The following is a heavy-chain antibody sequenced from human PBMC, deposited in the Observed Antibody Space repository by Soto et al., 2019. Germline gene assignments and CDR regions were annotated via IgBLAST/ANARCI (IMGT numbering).Heavy chain of an antibody. D-gene: IGHD2-21*01. V-gene: IGHV1-69*12. CDR3: ARPQAYCGGDCYRYGMDV. CDR2: IIPIFGTA. Sequence: QVQLVQSGAEVKKPGSSVKVSCKASGGTFSSYAISWVRQAPGQGLEWMGGIIPIFGTANYAQKFQGRVTLTADESTSTAYMELSSLRSEDTAVYYCARPQAYCGGDCYRYGMDVWGQGTTVTVSS. CDR1: GGTFSSYA. J-gene: IGHJ6*02.